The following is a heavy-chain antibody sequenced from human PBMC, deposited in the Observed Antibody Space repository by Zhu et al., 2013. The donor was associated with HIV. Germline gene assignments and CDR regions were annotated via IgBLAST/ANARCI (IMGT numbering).Heavy chain of an antibody. CDR1: GNTFTDFY. CDR2: INPNSGGT. V-gene: IGHV1-2*02. J-gene: IGHJ4*02. D-gene: IGHD5-12*01. CDR3: ARAGAERWLQSAYYFDY. Sequence: QVHLVQSGAEVKKPGTSVKVSCNSSGNTFTDFYIHWVRQAPGQGLEWMGWINPNSGGTNYAQKFQGRVTMTRDTSISTAYMELSRLRSDDTAVYYCARAGAERWLQSAYYFDYWGQGNLVTVSS.